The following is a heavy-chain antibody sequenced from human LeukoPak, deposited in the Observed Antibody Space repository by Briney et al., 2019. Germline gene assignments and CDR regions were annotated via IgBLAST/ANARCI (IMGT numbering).Heavy chain of an antibody. Sequence: SETLSLTCAVYGGSFSGYYWSWIRQPPGKGLEWIGYIDYSGSANYNPSLKSRVAISVDTSKNQFSLKLSSVTAADTAVYYCARAARSSIVVVTEWFDPWGQGTLVTVSS. D-gene: IGHD2-21*02. CDR2: IDYSGSA. J-gene: IGHJ5*02. V-gene: IGHV4-59*01. CDR1: GGSFSGYY. CDR3: ARAARSSIVVVTEWFDP.